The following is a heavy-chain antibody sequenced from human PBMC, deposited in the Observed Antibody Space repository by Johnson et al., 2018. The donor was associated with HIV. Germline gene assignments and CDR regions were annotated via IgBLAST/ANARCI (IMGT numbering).Heavy chain of an antibody. CDR1: GFTFSDYY. CDR2: ISSSGSTI. Sequence: QVQLVESGGGLIQPGGSLRLSCAASGFTFSDYYMSWIRQAPGKGLEWVSYISSSGSTIYYADSVKGRFTISRDNSKNTLYLQMNSLRAEDTAVYYCARVRSGGYYDAFDIWGQGTMVTVSS. V-gene: IGHV3-11*04. D-gene: IGHD1-26*01. J-gene: IGHJ3*02. CDR3: ARVRSGGYYDAFDI.